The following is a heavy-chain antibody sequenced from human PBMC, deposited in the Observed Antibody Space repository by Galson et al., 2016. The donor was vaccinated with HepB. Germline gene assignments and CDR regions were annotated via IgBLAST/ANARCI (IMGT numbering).Heavy chain of an antibody. Sequence: SAKVSCKASGYTFTSSGIFWVRQAPGQGLEWVGWINAYNGNTNSAQNFQSRVTMTADTSTSTVYMDLRSLRSDDTAIYYCARGVVGASRYNWYDPWGQGTLVTVSS. J-gene: IGHJ5*02. V-gene: IGHV1-18*04. D-gene: IGHD2-15*01. CDR1: GYTFTSSG. CDR3: ARGVVGASRYNWYDP. CDR2: INAYNGNT.